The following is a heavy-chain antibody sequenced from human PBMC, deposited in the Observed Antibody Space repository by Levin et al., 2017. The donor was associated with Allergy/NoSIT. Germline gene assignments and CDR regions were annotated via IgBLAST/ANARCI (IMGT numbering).Heavy chain of an antibody. J-gene: IGHJ4*02. V-gene: IGHV4-39*07. CDR1: GGSISSSSYY. CDR2: IYYSGST. CDR3: AREGHGSGSYIN. Sequence: PSQTLSLTCTVSGGSISSSSYYWGWIRQPPGKGLEWIGSIYYSGSTYYNPSLKSRVTISVDTSKNQFSLKLSSVTAADTAVYYCAREGHGSGSYINWGQGTLVTVSS. D-gene: IGHD3-10*01.